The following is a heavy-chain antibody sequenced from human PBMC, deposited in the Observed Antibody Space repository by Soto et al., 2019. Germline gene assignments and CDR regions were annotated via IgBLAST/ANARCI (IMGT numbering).Heavy chain of an antibody. CDR1: GFTFSNAW. D-gene: IGHD2-15*01. CDR2: IKSKTDGGTT. Sequence: GGSLRLSCAASGFTFSNAWMNWVRQAPGKGLEWVGRIKSKTDGGTTDYAAPVKGRFTISRDDSKNTLYLQMNSLKTEDTAVYYCTTASPVVVAASYYYYGMDVWGQGTTVTVSS. V-gene: IGHV3-15*07. J-gene: IGHJ6*02. CDR3: TTASPVVVAASYYYYGMDV.